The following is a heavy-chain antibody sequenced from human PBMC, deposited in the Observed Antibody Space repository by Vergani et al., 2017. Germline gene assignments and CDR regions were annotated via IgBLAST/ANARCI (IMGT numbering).Heavy chain of an antibody. Sequence: QVQLQESGPGLVKPSQTLSLTCTVSGGSISSLHYYWSWLRQPPGKGLEWIGYIYYSGSTYYNPSLKSRVTISVDTSKNQFSLKLSSVTAADTAVYYCARVKYSSGWYGFDYWGQGTLVTVSS. V-gene: IGHV4-30-4*08. CDR3: ARVKYSSGWYGFDY. D-gene: IGHD6-19*01. CDR1: GGSISSLHYY. J-gene: IGHJ4*02. CDR2: IYYSGST.